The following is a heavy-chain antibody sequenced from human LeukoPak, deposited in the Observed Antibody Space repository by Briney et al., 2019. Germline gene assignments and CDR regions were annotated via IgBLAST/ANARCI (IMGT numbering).Heavy chain of an antibody. Sequence: PSETLSLTCAVSGYSISSGYYWGWIRQPPGKGLEWIGSIYHSGGTYYNPSLKSRVTISVDTSKNQFSLKLSSVTAADTAVYYCARADYGDPYYFDYWGQGTLVTVSS. CDR3: ARADYGDPYYFDY. V-gene: IGHV4-38-2*01. CDR1: GYSISSGYY. D-gene: IGHD4-17*01. CDR2: IYHSGGT. J-gene: IGHJ4*02.